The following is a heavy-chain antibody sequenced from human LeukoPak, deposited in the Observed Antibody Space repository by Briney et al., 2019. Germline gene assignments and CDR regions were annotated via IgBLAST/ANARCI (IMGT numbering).Heavy chain of an antibody. D-gene: IGHD6-19*01. Sequence: SETLSLTCAVYGGSFSGYYWSWIRQPPGKGLEWIGYIYYSGSTNYNPSLKSRVTISVDTSKNQFSLKLSSVTAADTAVYYCARVETVADAFDIWGQGTMVTVSS. V-gene: IGHV4-59*01. CDR2: IYYSGST. J-gene: IGHJ3*02. CDR1: GGSFSGYY. CDR3: ARVETVADAFDI.